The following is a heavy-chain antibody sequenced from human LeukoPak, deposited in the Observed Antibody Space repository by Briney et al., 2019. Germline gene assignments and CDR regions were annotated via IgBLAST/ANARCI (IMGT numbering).Heavy chain of an antibody. Sequence: GASVKVSCKASGYTFISYQMHWVRQAPGQGLEWMGIINPTGGSTSHAQKFQSRVTMTRDTSTSTVYMELSSMRSEDTAVYYCARKGSSSCFDYWGQGTLVTVSS. V-gene: IGHV1-46*01. D-gene: IGHD6-6*01. CDR1: GYTFISYQ. CDR3: ARKGSSSCFDY. J-gene: IGHJ4*02. CDR2: INPTGGST.